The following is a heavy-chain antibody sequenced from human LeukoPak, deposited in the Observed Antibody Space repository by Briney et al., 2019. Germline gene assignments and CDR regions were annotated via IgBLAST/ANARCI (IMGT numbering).Heavy chain of an antibody. J-gene: IGHJ4*02. CDR2: IYTSGST. V-gene: IGHV4-61*02. CDR3: ARQIRRAALDY. Sequence: PSETLSLTCTVSGGSISSGSYYWSWIRQPAGKGLEWIGRIYTSGSTNYNPSLKSRVTISVDTSKNQFSLKLSSVTAADTAVYYCARQIRRAALDYWGQGTLVTVSS. CDR1: GGSISSGSYY.